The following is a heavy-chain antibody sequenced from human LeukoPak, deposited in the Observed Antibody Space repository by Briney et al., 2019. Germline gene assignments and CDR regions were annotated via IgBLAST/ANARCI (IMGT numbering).Heavy chain of an antibody. D-gene: IGHD2-21*01. Sequence: SETLSLTCTVSGGSISSSSYYWGWIRQPPGKGLEWIGSIYYSGSTYYKPSLKSRVTISVDTSKNQFSLRLSSVTAADTAVYYCARHCSYSAPCFDYWGQGTLVTVSS. CDR3: ARHCSYSAPCFDY. J-gene: IGHJ4*02. CDR2: IYYSGST. V-gene: IGHV4-39*01. CDR1: GGSISSSSYY.